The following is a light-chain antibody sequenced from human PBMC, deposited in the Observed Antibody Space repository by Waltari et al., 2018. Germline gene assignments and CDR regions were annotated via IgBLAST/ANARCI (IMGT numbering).Light chain of an antibody. CDR2: GST. CDR3: QSYDTTLSVV. V-gene: IGLV1-40*01. J-gene: IGLJ3*02. Sequence: QSVLTQPPSVSGAPGQRVTISCTGSGSNIGAGYDVHWYQQLPRAAPKLLIYGSTSRPLGVPDRFFDSTSGTSAFLAITGLQAEDEADYYCQSYDTTLSVVFGGGTKLTVL. CDR1: GSNIGAGYD.